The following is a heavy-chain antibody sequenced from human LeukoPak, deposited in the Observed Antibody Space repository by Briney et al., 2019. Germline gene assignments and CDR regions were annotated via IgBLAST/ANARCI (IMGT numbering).Heavy chain of an antibody. CDR3: ASGAMGINWFDP. CDR1: GFTFSSYS. J-gene: IGHJ5*02. CDR2: ISSSSSYI. V-gene: IGHV3-21*01. Sequence: GGSLRLSCAASGFTFSSYSMNWVRQAPGKGLEWVSSISSSSSYIYYADSVKGRFTISRDNAKNSLYLQMNSLRAEDTAVYYCASGAMGINWFDPWGQGTLVTASS. D-gene: IGHD5-18*01.